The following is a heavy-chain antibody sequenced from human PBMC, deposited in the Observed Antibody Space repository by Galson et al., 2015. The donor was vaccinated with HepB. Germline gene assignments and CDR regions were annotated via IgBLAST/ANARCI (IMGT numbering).Heavy chain of an antibody. CDR2: IKQDGSER. CDR1: GFTFSNYW. J-gene: IGHJ4*02. D-gene: IGHD5-24*01. Sequence: SLRLSCAASGFTFSNYWMTWVRQAPGKGLEWVASIKQDGSERYYVDSARGRFTISRDNAKNSLYLQMNSLRAEDTAVYYCARTPTIGTKYFDYWGRGTLVTVSS. V-gene: IGHV3-7*01. CDR3: ARTPTIGTKYFDY.